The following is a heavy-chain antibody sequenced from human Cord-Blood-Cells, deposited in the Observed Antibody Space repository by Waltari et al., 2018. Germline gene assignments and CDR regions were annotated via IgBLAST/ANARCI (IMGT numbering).Heavy chain of an antibody. CDR2: ISWNSGSI. CDR1: GFTFDDYA. CDR3: AKGEGDFWSGYYIDY. D-gene: IGHD3-3*01. J-gene: IGHJ4*02. V-gene: IGHV3-9*03. Sequence: EVQLVESGGGLVQPGRSLRLSCAASGFTFDDYAMHWVRQAPGKGLEWVSGISWNSGSIGYADSVKGRFTISRDNAKNSLYLQMNSLRAEDMALYYCAKGEGDFWSGYYIDYWGQGTLVTVSS.